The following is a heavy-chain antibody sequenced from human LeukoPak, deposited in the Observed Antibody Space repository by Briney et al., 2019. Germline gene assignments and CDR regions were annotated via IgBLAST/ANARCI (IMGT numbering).Heavy chain of an antibody. V-gene: IGHV4-59*12. D-gene: IGHD3-10*01. Sequence: SETLSLTCTVSGGSISSYYWSWIRQPPGKGLEWIGCIYNSGSTYYNPSLKSRVTISVDTSKNQFSLKLSSVTAADTAVYYCARGRSTMARGVDYWGQGTLVTVSS. CDR2: IYNSGST. CDR3: ARGRSTMARGVDY. J-gene: IGHJ4*02. CDR1: GGSISSYY.